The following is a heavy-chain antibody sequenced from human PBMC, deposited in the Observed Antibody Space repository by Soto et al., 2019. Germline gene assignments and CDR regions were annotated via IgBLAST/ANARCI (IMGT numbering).Heavy chain of an antibody. CDR2: IYSNGDT. CDR3: ARKSDSSPVPEADGV. D-gene: IGHD2-8*01. V-gene: IGHV3-53*02. CDR1: GFSVGSNY. Sequence: EVQLVETGGGLIQPGGSLRLSCAASGFSVGSNYMTWVRQSPGKGLEWVSLIYSNGDTDYADSLKGRFSISRDNFKNTQYLQMNNLRAEDTAVYHCARKSDSSPVPEADGVWGRGTLVTVSS. J-gene: IGHJ4*02.